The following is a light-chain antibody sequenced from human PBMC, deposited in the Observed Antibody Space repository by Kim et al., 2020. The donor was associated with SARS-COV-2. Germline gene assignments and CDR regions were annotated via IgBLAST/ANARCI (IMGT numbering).Light chain of an antibody. CDR3: QQSYTFPFT. J-gene: IGKJ2*01. Sequence: DIQMTQSPYSLSASVGDRVTITCRASQTFTTQVNWYQQRPGKAPKLLIYAASSLRSGVPSRFSGSASGTDFALTISSLQPEDSATYHCQQSYTFPFTFGQGTKVDIK. CDR2: AAS. V-gene: IGKV1-39*01. CDR1: QTFTTQ.